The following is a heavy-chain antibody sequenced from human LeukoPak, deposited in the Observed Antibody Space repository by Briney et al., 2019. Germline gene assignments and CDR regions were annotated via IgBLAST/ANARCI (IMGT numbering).Heavy chain of an antibody. Sequence: SETLSLTCTVSGGSISSSSYYWGWIRQPPGKGLEWIGSIYYSGSTYYNPSLKSRVTISVDTSKNQFSLKLSSVTAADTAVYYCARSGSDYDSSIAKTNWYFDLWGRGTLVTVSS. CDR1: GGSISSSSYY. CDR3: ARSGSDYDSSIAKTNWYFDL. V-gene: IGHV4-39*01. CDR2: IYYSGST. J-gene: IGHJ2*01. D-gene: IGHD3-22*01.